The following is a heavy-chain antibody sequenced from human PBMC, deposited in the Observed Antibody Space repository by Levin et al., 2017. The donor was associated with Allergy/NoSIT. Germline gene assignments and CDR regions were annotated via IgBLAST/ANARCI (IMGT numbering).Heavy chain of an antibody. CDR1: GFSLTTRGEA. Sequence: SGPTLVKPTQTLTLTCSFSGFSLTTRGEAVGWIRQPPGNALEWLALIYWDDDKRYSPSLNSRLTISKVTSNNQMVLTMIKMYPPYTATYYFAHTHIIMNQRLIITESFDPWGQGTLVTVSS. D-gene: IGHD3-10*01. V-gene: IGHV2-5*02. CDR2: IYWDDDK. J-gene: IGHJ5*02. CDR3: AHTHIIMNQRLIITESFDP.